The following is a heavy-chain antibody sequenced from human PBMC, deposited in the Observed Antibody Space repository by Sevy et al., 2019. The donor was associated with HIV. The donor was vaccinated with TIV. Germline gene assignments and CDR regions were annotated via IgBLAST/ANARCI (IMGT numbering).Heavy chain of an antibody. Sequence: SLRLSCAASGFTFDDYAMHWVRQAPGKGLGWVSGISGNSGSIGYADSVKSRFTISRDNAKNSLYLQMNSLRAEDTALYYCAKGRRYSNFYGMDVWGQGTTVTVSS. J-gene: IGHJ6*02. CDR3: AKGRRYSNFYGMDV. D-gene: IGHD6-13*01. CDR2: ISGNSGSI. V-gene: IGHV3-9*01. CDR1: GFTFDDYA.